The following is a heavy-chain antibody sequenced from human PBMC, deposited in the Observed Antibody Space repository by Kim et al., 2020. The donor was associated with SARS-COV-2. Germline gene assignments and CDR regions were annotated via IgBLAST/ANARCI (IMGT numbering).Heavy chain of an antibody. CDR3: ARDKW. J-gene: IGHJ4*02. CDR2: STSSSTI. V-gene: IGHV3-48*04. D-gene: IGHD2-8*01. Sequence: STSSSTIHYADSVKGRFTNSRANAKNSLYRQMDGLRAEDTAVYYCARDKWWGQGTLVTVSS.